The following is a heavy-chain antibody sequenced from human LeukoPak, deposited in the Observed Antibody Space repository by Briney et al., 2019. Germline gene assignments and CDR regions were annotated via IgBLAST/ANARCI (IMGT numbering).Heavy chain of an antibody. Sequence: SETLSLTCTVSGGSISSSSYSWGWIRQPPGKGLEWIGSIYYSGSTYYNPSLKSRVTISVDTSKNQFSLKLSSVTAADTAVYYCARHSKKEIVGAATRAFDIRRQGTMVTVSS. D-gene: IGHD1-26*01. CDR3: ARHSKKEIVGAATRAFDI. CDR1: GGSISSSSYS. V-gene: IGHV4-39*01. CDR2: IYYSGST. J-gene: IGHJ3*02.